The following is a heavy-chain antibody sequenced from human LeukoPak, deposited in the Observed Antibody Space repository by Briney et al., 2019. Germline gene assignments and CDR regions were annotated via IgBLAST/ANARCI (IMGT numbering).Heavy chain of an antibody. D-gene: IGHD1-26*01. J-gene: IGHJ4*02. CDR2: ISSSGSTI. CDR3: ARGLGSYQSDY. CDR1: GFTFSSYE. Sequence: PGGSLRLSCAASGFTFSSYEMNWVRQAPGKGLEWVSYISSSGSTIYNADSVKGRFTISRDNAKNSLYLQMNSLRAEDTAVYYCARGLGSYQSDYWGQGTLVTVSS. V-gene: IGHV3-48*03.